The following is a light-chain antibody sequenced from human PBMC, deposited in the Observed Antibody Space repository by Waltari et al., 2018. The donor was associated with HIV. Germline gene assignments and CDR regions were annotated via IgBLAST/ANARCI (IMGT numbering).Light chain of an antibody. CDR2: EVS. CDR3: CSYAGTYTYV. Sequence: QSALTQPRSVSGSPGQSVTISCTGTSRDIGYFDYVFWYQQYPGNAPLVLIYEVSLRPSGVPDRFTASKSGITASLTISGLQDEDEADYYCCSYAGTYTYVFGTGTTVTVL. CDR1: SRDIGYFDY. V-gene: IGLV2-11*01. J-gene: IGLJ1*01.